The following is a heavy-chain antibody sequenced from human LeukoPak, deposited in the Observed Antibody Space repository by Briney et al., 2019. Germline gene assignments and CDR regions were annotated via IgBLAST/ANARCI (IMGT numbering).Heavy chain of an antibody. CDR3: ARGTTYYDFWSGYWPGYYYYGMDV. J-gene: IGHJ6*02. CDR1: GGSISSYY. V-gene: IGHV4-59*01. D-gene: IGHD3-3*01. Sequence: NASETLSLTCTVSGGSISSYYWSWIRQPPGKGLEWIGYIYYSGSTNYNPSLKSRVTISVDTSKNQFSLKLSSVTAADTAVYYCARGTTYYDFWSGYWPGYYYYGMDVWGQGTTVTVSS. CDR2: IYYSGST.